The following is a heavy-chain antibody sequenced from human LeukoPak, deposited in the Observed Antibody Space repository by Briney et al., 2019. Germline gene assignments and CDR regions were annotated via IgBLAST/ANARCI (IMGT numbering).Heavy chain of an antibody. CDR2: INQDGSEK. Sequence: GSLRLPCSAPGFTFRSYWINWVRQAPGKGLEWVANINQDGSEKYCVDSVKGRFTISRDNAKNSLYLQMNSLRAEDTAVYYCARGGFRFFAHWGQGTLVTVSS. CDR1: GFTFRSYW. V-gene: IGHV3-7*04. CDR3: ARGGFRFFAH. J-gene: IGHJ5*02. D-gene: IGHD3-22*01.